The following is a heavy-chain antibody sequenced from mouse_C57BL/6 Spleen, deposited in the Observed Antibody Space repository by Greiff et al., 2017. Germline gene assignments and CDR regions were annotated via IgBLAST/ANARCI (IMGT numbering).Heavy chain of an antibody. D-gene: IGHD4-1*02. CDR1: GYTFTSYW. Sequence: VQLQQPGAELVRPGTSVKLSCKASGYTFTSYWMHWVKQRPGHGLEWIGVIDPSDSYTNYNQKFKGKATLTVDTSSSTAYMQLSSLTSEDSAVYYCATTGSWFAYWGQGTLVTVSA. CDR2: IDPSDSYT. J-gene: IGHJ3*01. V-gene: IGHV1-59*01. CDR3: ATTGSWFAY.